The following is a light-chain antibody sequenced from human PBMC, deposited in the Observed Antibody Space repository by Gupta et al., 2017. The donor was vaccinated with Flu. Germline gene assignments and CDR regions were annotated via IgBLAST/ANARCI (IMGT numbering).Light chain of an antibody. J-gene: IGLJ2*01. CDR3: CSGISSTTLV. CDR2: GVT. Sequence: SITISCTGTSSDIGSYNYVSWYQQHPGQPPKLLVYGVTNRPSGVSDRLSASKSGDTASLTISGRQAEDEADYYCCSGISSTTLVFGGGTNLTVL. V-gene: IGLV2-14*01. CDR1: SSDIGSYNY.